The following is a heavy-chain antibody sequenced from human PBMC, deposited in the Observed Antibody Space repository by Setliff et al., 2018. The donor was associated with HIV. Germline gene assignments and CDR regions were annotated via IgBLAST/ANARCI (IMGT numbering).Heavy chain of an antibody. CDR1: GFTFSSYE. J-gene: IGHJ4*02. D-gene: IGHD6-13*01. Sequence: GGSLRLSCAASGFTFSSYEMNWVRQAPGKGLEWVSYISSSGSTIYYADSVKGRFTISRDNAKNSLYLQMNSLRAEDTAVYYCAREQTYSITWHAHDYWGQGTLVTVSS. CDR3: AREQTYSITWHAHDY. CDR2: ISSSGSTI. V-gene: IGHV3-48*03.